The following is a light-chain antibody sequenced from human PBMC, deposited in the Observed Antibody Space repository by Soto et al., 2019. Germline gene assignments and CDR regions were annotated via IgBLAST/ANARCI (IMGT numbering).Light chain of an antibody. CDR1: QDTSNY. V-gene: IGKV1-33*01. Sequence: DIQMPQSPSSLSAAVGDRVTITCQASQDTSNYLNWYQQKPGKAPKLLLYDAFNLETGVPSRFSGSGSGTDFTFTISSLQPEDIATYYCQQYDNLPLTFGGGTKVEIK. CDR3: QQYDNLPLT. CDR2: DAF. J-gene: IGKJ4*01.